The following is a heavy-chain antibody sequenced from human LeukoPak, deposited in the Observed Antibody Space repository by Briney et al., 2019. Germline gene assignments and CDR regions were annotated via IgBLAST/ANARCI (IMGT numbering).Heavy chain of an antibody. Sequence: GGSLRLSCAASGFTFSSYSMNWVRQAPGKGLEWVSSISSSSSYIYYADLVKGRFIISRDNAKNSLYLQMNSLKTEDTAVYYCTTCSQYYYDSSGYYRNDAFDIWGQGTMVTVSS. V-gene: IGHV3-21*03. J-gene: IGHJ3*02. CDR2: ISSSSSYI. CDR3: TTCSQYYYDSSGYYRNDAFDI. D-gene: IGHD3-22*01. CDR1: GFTFSSYS.